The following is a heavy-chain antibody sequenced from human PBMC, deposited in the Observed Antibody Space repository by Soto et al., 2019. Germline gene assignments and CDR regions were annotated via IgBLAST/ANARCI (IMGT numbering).Heavy chain of an antibody. V-gene: IGHV3-23*01. D-gene: IGHD1-26*01. CDR2: ISGSGGST. CDR3: AKTNAGGAGTVLGGSYTYGMDV. Sequence: GGSLRLSCAASGFTFSSYAMSWVRQAPGKGLEWVSAISGSGGSTYYADSVKGRFTISRDNSKNTLYLQMNSLRAEDTAVYYCAKTNAGGAGTVLGGSYTYGMDVWGQGTTVTVSS. CDR1: GFTFSSYA. J-gene: IGHJ6*02.